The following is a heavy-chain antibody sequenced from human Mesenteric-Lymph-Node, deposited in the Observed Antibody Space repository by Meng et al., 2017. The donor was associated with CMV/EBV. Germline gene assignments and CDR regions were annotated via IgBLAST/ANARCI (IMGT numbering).Heavy chain of an antibody. CDR1: GFSMSASPVG. CDR3: ARMDSSSAPNY. Sequence: CTFCGFSMSASPVGVGWIRQPQGKALEWLARIYWHDDKRYSPSLSHRLTITKDTSKNQVVLALTNMDPVDTATYYCARMDSSSAPNYWGQGTLVTVSS. V-gene: IGHV2-5*01. J-gene: IGHJ4*02. CDR2: IYWHDDK. D-gene: IGHD6-6*01.